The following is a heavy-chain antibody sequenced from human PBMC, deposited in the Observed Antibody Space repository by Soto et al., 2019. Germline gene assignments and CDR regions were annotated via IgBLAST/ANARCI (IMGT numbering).Heavy chain of an antibody. CDR1: GGTFSSHA. CDR2: MNPNSGNT. V-gene: IGHV1-8*01. D-gene: IGHD3-10*01. CDR3: ARGAITMVRGVIITHYYYGMDV. Sequence: ASVKVSCKASGGTFSSHAISWVRQAPGRGLERMGWMNPNSGNTGYAQKFQGRVTMTRNTSISTAYMELSSLRSEDTAVYYCARGAITMVRGVIITHYYYGMDVWGQGTTVTVSS. J-gene: IGHJ6*02.